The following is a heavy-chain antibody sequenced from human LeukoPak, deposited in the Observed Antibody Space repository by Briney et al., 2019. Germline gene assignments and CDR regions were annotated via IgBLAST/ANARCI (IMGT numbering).Heavy chain of an antibody. CDR1: GDSVSSNSAA. D-gene: IGHD3-10*01. J-gene: IGHJ5*02. Sequence: SQTLSLTCAISGDSVSSNSAAWNWIRQSPSRGLEWLERTYYRSKWYNDYAVSVKSRITINPDTSKNQFSLQLNSVTPEDTAVYYCARGHGSWFGGGNWFDPWGQGTLVTVSS. CDR2: TYYRSKWYN. CDR3: ARGHGSWFGGGNWFDP. V-gene: IGHV6-1*01.